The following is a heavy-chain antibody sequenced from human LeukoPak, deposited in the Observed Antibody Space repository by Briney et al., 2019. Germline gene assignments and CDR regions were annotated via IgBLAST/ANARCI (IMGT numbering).Heavy chain of an antibody. V-gene: IGHV4-38-2*02. CDR3: ARNLTGGYFDY. Sequence: SETLSLTCTVSGYSFTNEYYWARIRQPPGKGLEWIASIYNSVSTYYNPSLKSRVTISIDMSKNQFSLKLTSLTAADTAVYYCARNLTGGYFDYWGQGTLVAVSS. J-gene: IGHJ4*02. CDR2: IYNSVST. CDR1: GYSFTNEYY. D-gene: IGHD3-16*01.